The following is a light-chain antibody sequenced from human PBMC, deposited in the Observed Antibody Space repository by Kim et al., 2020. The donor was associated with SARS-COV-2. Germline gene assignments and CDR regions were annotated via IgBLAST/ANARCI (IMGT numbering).Light chain of an antibody. CDR1: SSSIGAGYD. CDR3: QSYDSSLSGYV. J-gene: IGLJ1*01. V-gene: IGLV1-40*01. Sequence: RVTISGTGSSSSIGAGYDVHWYQHLPETAPKLLIYDNINRPSGVPDRFSGSKSGTSASLAITGLQAEDEADYYCQSYDSSLSGYVFGTGTKVTVL. CDR2: DNI.